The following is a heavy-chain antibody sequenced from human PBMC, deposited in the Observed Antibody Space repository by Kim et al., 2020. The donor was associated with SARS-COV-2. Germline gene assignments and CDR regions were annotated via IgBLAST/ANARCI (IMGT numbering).Heavy chain of an antibody. CDR3: ARDMFRGGPDYLDY. J-gene: IGHJ4*02. D-gene: IGHD3-10*01. Sequence: YSDSVQGRFSISRDNSKNTLYLQMNSLRPEDTAAYYCARDMFRGGPDYLDYWGQGTLVTVSS. V-gene: IGHV3-30*01.